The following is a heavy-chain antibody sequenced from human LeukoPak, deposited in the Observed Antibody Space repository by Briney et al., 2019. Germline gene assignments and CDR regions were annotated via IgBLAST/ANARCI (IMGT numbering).Heavy chain of an antibody. CDR3: ARAYGCSGACFDS. Sequence: SETLSLPCTVSGGSNSSYYWAWIRQSPGKGLEWIGYIHYTGSTKYNPSLKSRVTISLDTPRNQISLKLTSVTAADTAVYYCARAYGCSGACFDSWGQGTLVTVSS. CDR2: IHYTGST. D-gene: IGHD2-15*01. J-gene: IGHJ4*02. V-gene: IGHV4-59*08. CDR1: GGSNSSYY.